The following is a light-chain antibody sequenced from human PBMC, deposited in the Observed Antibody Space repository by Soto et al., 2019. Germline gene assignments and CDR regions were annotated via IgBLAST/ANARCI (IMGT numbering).Light chain of an antibody. Sequence: EIVLTQSPGTLSLSPGEGATLSCRASQSVTSNFLAWYQQKPGQAPMLLIYGTSSRATGIPDRFSGSGSGKDFTLTISRLEPEDFAVYYCQQYGSSLPYTFGQGTKLEIK. CDR1: QSVTSNF. J-gene: IGKJ2*01. V-gene: IGKV3-20*01. CDR3: QQYGSSLPYT. CDR2: GTS.